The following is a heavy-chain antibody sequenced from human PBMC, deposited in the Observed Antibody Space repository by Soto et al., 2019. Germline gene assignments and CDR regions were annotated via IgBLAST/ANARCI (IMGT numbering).Heavy chain of an antibody. Sequence: GGSLRLSCVASGFSFSSYAMNWVRPAPGKGLEWVTGINGGSTPYYADSVKGRFTISRDNSKNTLYLQMNSLRAEDTAVYYCAKDKDWSGVYGMDVWGQGTTVTVYS. D-gene: IGHD3-3*01. CDR3: AKDKDWSGVYGMDV. CDR2: INGGSTP. CDR1: GFSFSSYA. V-gene: IGHV3-23*01. J-gene: IGHJ6*02.